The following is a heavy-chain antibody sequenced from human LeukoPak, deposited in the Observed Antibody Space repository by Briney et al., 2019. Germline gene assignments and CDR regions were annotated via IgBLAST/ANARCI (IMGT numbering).Heavy chain of an antibody. J-gene: IGHJ3*02. CDR2: IYHHGAT. V-gene: IGHV4-4*02. D-gene: IGHD6-6*01. CDR3: ARLYTSFRAFDI. Sequence: PSETLSLTCAVSGGSISSNNWWSWVRQPPGKGLEWIGEIYHHGATNYNPSLKSRVTLSVDKSKNQFSLKLSSVTAADTAVYYCARLYTSFRAFDIWGQGTMVTVSS. CDR1: GGSISSNNW.